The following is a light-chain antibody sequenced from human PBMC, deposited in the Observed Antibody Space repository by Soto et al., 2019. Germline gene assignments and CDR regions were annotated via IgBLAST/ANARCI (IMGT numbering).Light chain of an antibody. J-gene: IGKJ5*01. CDR3: QQDDNLPIT. Sequence: DIQMTQSPSSLSASVGDRVTITCQASQDISNYLNWYQQKPGKAPKLLIYDASNLETGVPSRFSGSGCGTDFTFPSNSLQREDIAKYYCQQDDNLPITFGGATRLEIK. CDR1: QDISNY. CDR2: DAS. V-gene: IGKV1-33*01.